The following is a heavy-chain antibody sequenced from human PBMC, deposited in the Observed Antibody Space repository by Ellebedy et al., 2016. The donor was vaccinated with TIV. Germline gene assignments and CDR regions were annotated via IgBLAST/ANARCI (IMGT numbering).Heavy chain of an antibody. D-gene: IGHD4-17*01. CDR2: IYYSGAT. V-gene: IGHV4-39*01. Sequence: SETLSLXXTVSHGSISSSNHYWGWIRQPPGKGLEWIASIYYSGATYYNLSLKSRVTISVDTSKNQFSLKLSSVTAADTAVYYCARPLRSTVTTSIYFDYWGQGTLVTVSS. CDR3: ARPLRSTVTTSIYFDY. J-gene: IGHJ4*02. CDR1: HGSISSSNHY.